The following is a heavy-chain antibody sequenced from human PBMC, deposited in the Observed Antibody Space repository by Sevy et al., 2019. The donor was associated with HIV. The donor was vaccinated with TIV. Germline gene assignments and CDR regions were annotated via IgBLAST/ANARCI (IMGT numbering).Heavy chain of an antibody. D-gene: IGHD3-9*01. CDR2: ITYDGRNK. V-gene: IGHV3-30*18. Sequence: GGSLRLSCAVSGIIFTTSGMHWARQAPGKGLEWVAVITYDGRNKFYGDSVKGRFTISRVNSTNILYLKMNSLRVEDTAVYYCAKDFTGYNGMDVWGQGTMVTVSS. CDR1: GIIFTTSG. J-gene: IGHJ6*02. CDR3: AKDFTGYNGMDV.